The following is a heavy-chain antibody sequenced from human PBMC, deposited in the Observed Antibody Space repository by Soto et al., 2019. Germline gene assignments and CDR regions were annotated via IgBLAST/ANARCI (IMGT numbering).Heavy chain of an antibody. D-gene: IGHD1-26*01. J-gene: IGHJ4*02. Sequence: SESLSVTCTVSGGSISSSSYYWGWIRQPPGKGLEWIGYIYYSGSTNYNPSLKSRVTISVDTSKNQFSLKLSSVTAADTAVYYCARDGIVGATRFDYWGQGTLVTVSS. V-gene: IGHV4-61*01. CDR3: ARDGIVGATRFDY. CDR2: IYYSGST. CDR1: GGSISSSSYY.